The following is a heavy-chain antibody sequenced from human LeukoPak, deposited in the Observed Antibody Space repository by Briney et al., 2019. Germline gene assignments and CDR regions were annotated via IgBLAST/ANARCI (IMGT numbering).Heavy chain of an antibody. D-gene: IGHD4/OR15-4a*01. J-gene: IGHJ4*02. CDR2: IYSDNT. CDR1: GFTVSSNS. Sequence: PGGSLRLSCTASGFTVSSNSMSWVRQAPGKGLEWVSFIYSDNTHYSDSVKGRFTISRDNSKDTLYLQMNSLRAEDTAVYYCAGRAGAYSHPYDYWGQGTLVTVSS. V-gene: IGHV3-53*01. CDR3: AGRAGAYSHPYDY.